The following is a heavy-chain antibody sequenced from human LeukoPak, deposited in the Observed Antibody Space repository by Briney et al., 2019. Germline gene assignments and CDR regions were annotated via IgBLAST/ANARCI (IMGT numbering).Heavy chain of an antibody. V-gene: IGHV3-74*01. CDR3: LAGASGAYY. J-gene: IGHJ4*02. Sequence: PGGSLRLSCAASGFTFSSSWMHWVRQPPGKGLVWVSRINPGGSITNYADSVKGRFTISRDNAKNTLYLQMNSLRAEDTAVYYCLAGASGAYYWGQGTLVTVSS. CDR2: INPGGSIT. D-gene: IGHD6-13*01. CDR1: GFTFSSSW.